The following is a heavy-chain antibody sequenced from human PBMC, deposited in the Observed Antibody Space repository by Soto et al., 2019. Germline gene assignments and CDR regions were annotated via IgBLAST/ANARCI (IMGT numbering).Heavy chain of an antibody. V-gene: IGHV1-46*01. CDR3: ARAGYYDSSGYDGFDI. Sequence: QVQLVQSGAEVKKPGASVKVSCKASGYTFTTYYMHWIRQAPGQGLEWMGIIDPRAGSTSHAQKFQGRVTMTRDTSTSTVYMDLRSVRSEDTAVYYCARAGYYDSSGYDGFDIWGQGTMVNVSS. CDR2: IDPRAGST. J-gene: IGHJ3*02. D-gene: IGHD3-22*01. CDR1: GYTFTTYY.